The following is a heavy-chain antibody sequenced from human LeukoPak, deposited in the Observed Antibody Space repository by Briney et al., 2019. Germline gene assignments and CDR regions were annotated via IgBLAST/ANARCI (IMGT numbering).Heavy chain of an antibody. V-gene: IGHV4-30-4*08. CDR1: GGSISSGDYY. Sequence: PSETLSLTCTVSGGSISSGDYYWSWIGQPPGKGLEWIGYIYYSGSTYYNPSLKSRVTISVDTSKNQFSLKLSSVTAADTAVYYCARDHRSSWSPEVAYWGKGTLVTVSS. CDR3: ARDHRSSWSPEVAY. CDR2: IYYSGST. J-gene: IGHJ4*02. D-gene: IGHD6-13*01.